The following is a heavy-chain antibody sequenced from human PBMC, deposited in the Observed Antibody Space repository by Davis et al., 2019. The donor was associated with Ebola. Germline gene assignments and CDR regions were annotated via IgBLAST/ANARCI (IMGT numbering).Heavy chain of an antibody. CDR1: GYTFTSYA. V-gene: IGHV1-3*01. Sequence: AASVKVSCKASGYTFTSYAMHWVRQAPGQRLEWMGWINAANGNTKYSQKFQGRVTITRDTSASTAYMELRSLRSDDTAVYYCAREGYCSSTSCYWDYYYYGMDVWGQGTTVTVSS. J-gene: IGHJ6*02. CDR2: INAANGNT. CDR3: AREGYCSSTSCYWDYYYYGMDV. D-gene: IGHD2-2*01.